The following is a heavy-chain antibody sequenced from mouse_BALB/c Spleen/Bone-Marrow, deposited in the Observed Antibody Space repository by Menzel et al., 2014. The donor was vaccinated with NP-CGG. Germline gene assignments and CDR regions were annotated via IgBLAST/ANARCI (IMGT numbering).Heavy chain of an antibody. CDR3: ARLDGNYRNYFDY. CDR1: GYTFTSYW. CDR2: IYPSNCET. J-gene: IGHJ2*02. V-gene: IGHV1-61*01. D-gene: IGHD2-1*01. Sequence: VQLQQLGPELVRPGASVKMSCKASGYTFTSYWTHWVKQSPGQGLEWIGMIYPSNCETRLTQKFRDKATLNVDKSSNTAYMQLSSLTSEDSAVYYCARLDGNYRNYFDYWGQGTSLTVSS.